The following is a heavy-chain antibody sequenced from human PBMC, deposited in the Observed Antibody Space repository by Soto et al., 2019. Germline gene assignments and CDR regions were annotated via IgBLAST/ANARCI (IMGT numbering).Heavy chain of an antibody. Sequence: GGSLRLSCAASGFTFSSYGMHWVRQAPGKGLEWVAVIWYDGSNKYYADSVKGRFTISRDNSKNTLYLQMNSLRAEDTAMYYCAREEYCSGGSCHNWFDPWGQGTLVTVSS. D-gene: IGHD2-15*01. J-gene: IGHJ5*02. CDR1: GFTFSSYG. V-gene: IGHV3-33*01. CDR2: IWYDGSNK. CDR3: AREEYCSGGSCHNWFDP.